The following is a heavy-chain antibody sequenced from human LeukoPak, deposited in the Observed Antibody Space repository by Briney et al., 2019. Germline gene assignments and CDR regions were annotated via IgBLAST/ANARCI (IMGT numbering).Heavy chain of an antibody. V-gene: IGHV4-38-2*02. J-gene: IGHJ4*02. D-gene: IGHD3-22*01. CDR3: ARDLDWSYDSSGNKVDY. CDR2: IYHSGST. Sequence: SETLSLTCTVSGFSISSGFYWGWIRQPPGKGLEWIGSIYHSGSTYYNPSLKSRVTISVDTSKNQFSLKLSSVTAADTAVYYCARDLDWSYDSSGNKVDYWGQGTLVTVSS. CDR1: GFSISSGFY.